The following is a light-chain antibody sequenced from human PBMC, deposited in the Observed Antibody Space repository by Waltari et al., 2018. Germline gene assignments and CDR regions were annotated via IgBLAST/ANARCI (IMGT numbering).Light chain of an antibody. V-gene: IGKV1-5*03. CDR3: QQYDAYPYT. Sequence: DIQMTQSPSILSAAIGDRDTITCRASQNIYKWWAWYQQKPGRAPNLLRYEASNLESGVPSRFSGSGSGTEFTLTINGLQPDDFATYYCQQYDAYPYTFGQGAKLEIK. CDR2: EAS. CDR1: QNIYKW. J-gene: IGKJ2*01.